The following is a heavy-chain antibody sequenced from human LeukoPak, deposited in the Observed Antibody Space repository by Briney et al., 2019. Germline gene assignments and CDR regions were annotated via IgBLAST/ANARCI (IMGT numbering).Heavy chain of an antibody. CDR2: INPNSGGT. J-gene: IGHJ6*03. CDR3: ARARGYTSIWSGYMDV. CDR1: EYTFTDYY. Sequence: ASVKVSCKASEYTFTDYYIHWVRQAPGQGLEWMGWINPNSGGTNYGKKFKGRVTMTRDTSISTAYMELTRLRSGDAAVYYCARARGYTSIWSGYMDVWGKGATVTVSS. V-gene: IGHV1-2*02. D-gene: IGHD6-13*01.